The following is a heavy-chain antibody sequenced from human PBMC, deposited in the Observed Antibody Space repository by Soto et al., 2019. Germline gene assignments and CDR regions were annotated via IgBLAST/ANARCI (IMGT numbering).Heavy chain of an antibody. V-gene: IGHV3-30*18. D-gene: IGHD2-2*01. Sequence: GGSLRLSCAASGLTFSSYGMHWVRQAPGKGLEWVAVISYDGSNKYYADSVKGRFTISRDNSKNTLYLQMNSLRAEDTAVYYCAKDRRNIVVVPAAIGGRYSYGMDVWGQGIMVTVSS. CDR3: AKDRRNIVVVPAAIGGRYSYGMDV. CDR2: ISYDGSNK. J-gene: IGHJ6*02. CDR1: GLTFSSYG.